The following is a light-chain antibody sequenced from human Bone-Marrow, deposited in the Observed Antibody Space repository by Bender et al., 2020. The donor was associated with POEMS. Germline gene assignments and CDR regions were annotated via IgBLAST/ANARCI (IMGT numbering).Light chain of an antibody. CDR1: SGHRNYI. CDR3: ETWDSDTRV. CDR2: VEGSGTY. J-gene: IGLJ2*01. Sequence: QPAVTQSSSASASLGSSVKLTCTLSSGHRNYIIVWHQQQPGKAPRYLMKVEGSGTYNKGSGVPDRFSGSSSGADRYLTISNLQVEDEADYYCETWDSDTRVFGGGTKVTVL. V-gene: IGLV4-60*02.